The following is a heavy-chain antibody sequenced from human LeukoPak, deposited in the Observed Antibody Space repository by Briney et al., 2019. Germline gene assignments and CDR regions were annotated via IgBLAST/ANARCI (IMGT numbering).Heavy chain of an antibody. Sequence: PGRSLRLSCAASGFTFSSYGMHWVRQAPGKGLEWVAVIWYDGSNKYYADSVKGRFTISRDNSKNTLYLQMNSLRAEDTAVYYCARSSLSLRYSSGWHDAFDIWGQGTMVTVSS. V-gene: IGHV3-33*08. CDR1: GFTFSSYG. CDR3: ARSSLSLRYSSGWHDAFDI. J-gene: IGHJ3*02. CDR2: IWYDGSNK. D-gene: IGHD6-19*01.